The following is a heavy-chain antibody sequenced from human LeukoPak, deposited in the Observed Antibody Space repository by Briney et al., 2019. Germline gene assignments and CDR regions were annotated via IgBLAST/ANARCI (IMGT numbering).Heavy chain of an antibody. J-gene: IGHJ4*02. D-gene: IGHD6-19*01. CDR2: IYPGDSDT. Sequence: GESLKISCKGSGYSFTSYWIGWVRQMPGKGLEWTGIIYPGDSDTRYSPSFQGQVTISADKSISTAYLQWSSLKASDTAMYYCALSYSSGWFFFDYWGQGALVTVSS. CDR3: ALSYSSGWFFFDY. V-gene: IGHV5-51*01. CDR1: GYSFTSYW.